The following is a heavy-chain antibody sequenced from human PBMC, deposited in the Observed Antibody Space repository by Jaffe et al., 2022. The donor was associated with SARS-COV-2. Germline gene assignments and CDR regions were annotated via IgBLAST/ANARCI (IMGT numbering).Heavy chain of an antibody. CDR2: ISYDGSNK. CDR3: AKDPYSSSWYEGNYFDY. D-gene: IGHD6-13*01. J-gene: IGHJ4*02. V-gene: IGHV3-30*18. CDR1: GFTFSSYG. Sequence: QVQLVESGGGVVQPGRSLRLSCAASGFTFSSYGMHWVRQAPGKGLEWVAVISYDGSNKYYADSVKGRFTISRDNSKNTLYLQMNSLRAEDTAVYYCAKDPYSSSWYEGNYFDYWGQGTLVTVSS.